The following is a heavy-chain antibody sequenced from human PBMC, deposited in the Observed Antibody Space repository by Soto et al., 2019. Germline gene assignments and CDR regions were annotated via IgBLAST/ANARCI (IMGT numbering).Heavy chain of an antibody. CDR1: GGSISSGSYY. J-gene: IGHJ4*02. CDR3: ASVRRRDGTRGPFFDY. D-gene: IGHD1-1*01. V-gene: IGHV4-39*01. CDR2: IYYSGTT. Sequence: QLQLQESGPGLVKPSETLSLTCTVSGGSISSGSYYWGWIRQPPGKGLEWIGSIYYSGTTYYNSSLKSRVTISVDTSKNQFSLKLRSVTDADTAVYYCASVRRRDGTRGPFFDYWGQGTLVIVSS.